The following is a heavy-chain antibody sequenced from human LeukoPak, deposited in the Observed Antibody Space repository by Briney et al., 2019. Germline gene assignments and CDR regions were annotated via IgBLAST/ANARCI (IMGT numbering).Heavy chain of an antibody. CDR1: GFTFSSYA. V-gene: IGHV3-23*01. D-gene: IGHD3-22*01. J-gene: IGHJ4*02. Sequence: PGGSLRLSCAASGFTFSSYAMSWVRQAPGKGLEWVSAISGSGGSTYYADSVKGRFTISRDNSKNTLYLQMNSLRAEDTAVYYCAKGRNYYDSSGYSPFDYWGQGTLVTVSS. CDR2: ISGSGGST. CDR3: AKGRNYYDSSGYSPFDY.